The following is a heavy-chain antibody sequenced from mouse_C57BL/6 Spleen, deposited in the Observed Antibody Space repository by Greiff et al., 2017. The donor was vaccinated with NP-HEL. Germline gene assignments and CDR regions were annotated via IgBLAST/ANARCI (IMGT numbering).Heavy chain of an antibody. CDR2: IYPGDGDT. Sequence: VQLQQSGAELVKPGASVKISCKASGYAFSSYWMNWVKQRPGKGLEWIGQIYPGDGDTNYNGKFKGKATLTADKSSSTAYMQLSSLTSEDSAVYFCARCPYYDGSFYYAMDYWGQGTSVTVSS. CDR1: GYAFSSYW. J-gene: IGHJ4*01. V-gene: IGHV1-80*01. D-gene: IGHD1-1*01. CDR3: ARCPYYDGSFYYAMDY.